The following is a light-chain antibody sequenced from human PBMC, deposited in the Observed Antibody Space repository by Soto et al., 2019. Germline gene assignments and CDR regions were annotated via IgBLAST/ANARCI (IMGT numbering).Light chain of an antibody. CDR2: GAS. Sequence: DIVMPQSPDSLSVSLGERATINGRSSQSGLNTDSNNKNYLAWYQHKSGQPHRLLIYGASTRESGVPDRFSGSGSGTECTPPIRSLQSEDEAVDIFHQDYSAALAFGAGTKVELK. CDR1: QSGLNTDSNNKNY. CDR3: HQDYSAALA. J-gene: IGKJ4*01. V-gene: IGKV4-1*01.